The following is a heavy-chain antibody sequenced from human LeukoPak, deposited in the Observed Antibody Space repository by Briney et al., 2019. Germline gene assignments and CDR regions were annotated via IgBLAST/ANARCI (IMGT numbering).Heavy chain of an antibody. CDR1: GGSFSGYY. V-gene: IGHV4-34*01. D-gene: IGHD2-2*01. J-gene: IGHJ5*02. Sequence: PSETLSLTCAVYGGSFSGYYWSWIRQPPGKGLEWIGEINHSGSTNYNPSLKSRVTISVDTSKNQFSLKLSPVTAADTAVYYCARRKRSGCSSTSYLLNWFDPWGQGTLVTVSS. CDR2: INHSGST. CDR3: ARRKRSGCSSTSYLLNWFDP.